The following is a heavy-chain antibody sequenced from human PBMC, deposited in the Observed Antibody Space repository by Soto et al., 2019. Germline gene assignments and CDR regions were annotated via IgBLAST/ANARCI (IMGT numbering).Heavy chain of an antibody. J-gene: IGHJ4*02. CDR2: ILHSGNT. Sequence: SETLSLPCTIYGGSFGDHYWSWIRQPPGQRLEWIWGILHSGNTNYNPSLKSRVAISVDTSKNQFSLRLRSVTAADTAVYYCASPNSGVYRRIDYWGQGTLVTVSS. CDR1: GGSFGDHY. CDR3: ASPNSGVYRRIDY. D-gene: IGHD1-26*01. V-gene: IGHV4-34*12.